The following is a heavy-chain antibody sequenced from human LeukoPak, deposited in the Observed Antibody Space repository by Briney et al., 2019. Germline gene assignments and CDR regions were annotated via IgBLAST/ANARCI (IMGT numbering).Heavy chain of an antibody. V-gene: IGHV4-59*08. Sequence: SETLSLTCTVSGGSISSYYWSWIRQPPGKGLEWIGFIFYSGSINYNPSLKSRVTISVDTSKNQFSLKLSSVTAADTALYNCARSYSVSYSMGYWGQGTLVTVSS. J-gene: IGHJ4*02. D-gene: IGHD1-26*01. CDR3: ARSYSVSYSMGY. CDR1: GGSISSYY. CDR2: IFYSGSI.